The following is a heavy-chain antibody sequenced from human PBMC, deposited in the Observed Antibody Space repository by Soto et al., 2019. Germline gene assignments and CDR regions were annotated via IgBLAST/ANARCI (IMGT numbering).Heavy chain of an antibody. CDR3: ASMIGDPVLSFDS. J-gene: IGHJ5*01. CDR1: GGSISSYY. D-gene: IGHD3-10*02. CDR2: IFYSGST. Sequence: QVQLQESGPGLVKPSETLSLTCTVSGGSISSYYWIWSRQPPGKGLEWIGFIFYSGSTSYNPSLQSRVTISIDTSEYQFSLKLTAADTAVYYCASMIGDPVLSFDSWGQGTLVAVSS. V-gene: IGHV4-59*01.